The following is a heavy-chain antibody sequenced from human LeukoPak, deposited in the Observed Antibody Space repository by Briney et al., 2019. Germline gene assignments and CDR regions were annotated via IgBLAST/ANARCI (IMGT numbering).Heavy chain of an antibody. Sequence: SETLSLTCTVSGGSISSNYWSWIRQPAGKGLEWIGRIYTSGSTNYSPSLKSRVTLSVDASRNQFSLRLSSVTAADTAVYYCARDGRGYASSWYFDLWGQGTLVTVSS. CDR3: ARDGRGYASSWYFDL. CDR1: GGSISSNY. D-gene: IGHD6-13*01. J-gene: IGHJ4*02. CDR2: IYTSGST. V-gene: IGHV4-4*07.